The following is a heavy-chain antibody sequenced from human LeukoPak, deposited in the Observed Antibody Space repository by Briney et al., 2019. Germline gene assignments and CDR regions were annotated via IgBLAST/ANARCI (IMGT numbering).Heavy chain of an antibody. CDR3: ARAGGGYWFDH. V-gene: IGHV3-48*03. CDR1: GFTFSSYE. CDR2: ISTSGHTT. Sequence: PGGSLRLSCAVSGFTFSSYEMNWVRQAPGKGLEWVSYISTSGHTTYYTDSVKGRFTISRDNAKNSLFLQMNSLRAEDTAVYYCARAGGGYWFDHWGQGTLVTVSS. J-gene: IGHJ5*02. D-gene: IGHD2-15*01.